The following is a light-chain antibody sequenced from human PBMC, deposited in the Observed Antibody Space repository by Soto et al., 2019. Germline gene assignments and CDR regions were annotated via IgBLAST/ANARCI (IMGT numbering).Light chain of an antibody. CDR1: QRVGSY. CDR2: GAS. J-gene: IGKJ1*01. Sequence: EIVLTQSPGTLSLSPGERATLSCRASQRVGSYLAWYQQKPSQAPRLLMYGASSRATGIPDRFSGSGSGTDFTLTISRLEPEDFAVYYCHHYGDTPRTFGQGTKVEIK. CDR3: HHYGDTPRT. V-gene: IGKV3-20*01.